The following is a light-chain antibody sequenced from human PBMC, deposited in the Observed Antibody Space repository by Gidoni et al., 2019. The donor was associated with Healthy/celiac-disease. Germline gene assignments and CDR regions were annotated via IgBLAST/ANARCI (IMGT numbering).Light chain of an antibody. J-gene: IGKJ5*01. Sequence: EIVMTQSPATLSVSPGARAPLSYRASPSVSSTFTWYQPKPGQAPRLLIHGASTRATGIPARSSGSGSGTEFTLTISSLQSEDFAVYYCQQYNNWSPVITFXXXTRLEIK. CDR3: QQYNNWSPVIT. CDR1: PSVSST. V-gene: IGKV3-15*01. CDR2: GAS.